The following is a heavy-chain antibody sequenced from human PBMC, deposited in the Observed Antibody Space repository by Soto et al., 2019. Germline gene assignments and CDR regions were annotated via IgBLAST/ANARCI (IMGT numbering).Heavy chain of an antibody. D-gene: IGHD6-13*01. CDR1: GGSFSGYY. CDR2: INHSGST. Sequence: QVQLQQWGAGLLKPSETLSLTCAVYGGSFSGYYWSWIRQPPGKGLEWIGEINHSGSTNYNPSLKSRVTITVDTSKHQFSLKLSSVTAADTAVYYCARRGMIAAAGTGWFDPWGQGTLVTVSS. J-gene: IGHJ5*02. V-gene: IGHV4-34*01. CDR3: ARRGMIAAAGTGWFDP.